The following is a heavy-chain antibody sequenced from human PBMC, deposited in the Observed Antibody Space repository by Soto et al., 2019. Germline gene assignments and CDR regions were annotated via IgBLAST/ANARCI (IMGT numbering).Heavy chain of an antibody. CDR3: ARGSNGSYYYYYYYVDV. CDR1: GYTFTNYY. CDR2: INPTGGST. Sequence: ASVKVSCKTSGYTFTNYYMHWVRQAPGQGLEWMGMINPTGGSTSYAQKFQGRVTMTRDTSTSTVYMELSSLRSEDTAVYYCARGSNGSYYYYYYYVDVWGKGTTVTVSS. V-gene: IGHV1-46*03. J-gene: IGHJ6*03. D-gene: IGHD2-15*01.